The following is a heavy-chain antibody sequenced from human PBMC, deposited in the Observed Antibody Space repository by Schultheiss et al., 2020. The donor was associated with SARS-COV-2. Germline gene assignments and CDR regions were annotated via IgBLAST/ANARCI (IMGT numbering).Heavy chain of an antibody. J-gene: IGHJ3*02. Sequence: SQTLSLTCTVSGGSISSGGYYWSWIRQPPGKGLEWIGYIYYSGSTYYNPSLKSRVTISVDTSKNQFSLKLSSVTAADTAVYYCASRIVTLDAFDIWGQGTMVTVSS. CDR3: ASRIVTLDAFDI. V-gene: IGHV4-31*03. D-gene: IGHD3-16*02. CDR2: IYYSGST. CDR1: GGSISSGGYY.